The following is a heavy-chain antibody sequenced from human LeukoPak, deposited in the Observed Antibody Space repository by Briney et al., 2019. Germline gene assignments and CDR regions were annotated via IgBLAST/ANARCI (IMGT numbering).Heavy chain of an antibody. J-gene: IGHJ6*02. CDR1: GGSFSGYY. V-gene: IGHV4-59*01. CDR2: IYYSGST. D-gene: IGHD3-22*01. CDR3: ARGDAYYDSSGYPLDDYGMDV. Sequence: SETLSLTCALYGGSFSGYYWSWIRQPPGKGLEWIGYIYYSGSTNYNPSLKSRVTISVDTSKNEFSLKLSSVTAADTAVYYCARGDAYYDSSGYPLDDYGMDVWGQGTTVTVSS.